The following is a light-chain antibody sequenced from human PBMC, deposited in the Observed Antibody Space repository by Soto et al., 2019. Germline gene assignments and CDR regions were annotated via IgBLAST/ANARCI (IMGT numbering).Light chain of an antibody. CDR2: SDS. CDR3: AAWDDSLSGQVV. Sequence: QSVLTQPPSASGAPGQRVSISCSGTNSNIGTNSVYWYQQLPGAAPKLLIYSDSQRPSGVPGRFSGSRSGTSASLAISGLRSEDEADYICAAWDDSLSGQVVFGGGTKLTVL. J-gene: IGLJ3*02. CDR1: NSNIGTNS. V-gene: IGLV1-47*02.